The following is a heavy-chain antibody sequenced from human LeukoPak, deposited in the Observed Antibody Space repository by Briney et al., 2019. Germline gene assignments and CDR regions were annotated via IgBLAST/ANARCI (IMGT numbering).Heavy chain of an antibody. V-gene: IGHV3-23*01. J-gene: IGHJ4*02. Sequence: PGGALMLAFSASGLTSSSDAVGSGPRTPGRGLGWVSAITGSGGSTYYADPVKGRVTISRDNSKNQLYLKMNSLRAEDTAVYYCAKEMDRALVTAFFDYWGQGTLATVSS. CDR1: GLTSSSDA. CDR3: AKEMDRALVTAFFDY. D-gene: IGHD5-18*01. CDR2: ITGSGGST.